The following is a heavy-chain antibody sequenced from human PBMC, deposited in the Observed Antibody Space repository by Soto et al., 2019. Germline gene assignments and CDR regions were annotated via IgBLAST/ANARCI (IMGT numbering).Heavy chain of an antibody. J-gene: IGHJ4*02. V-gene: IGHV3-48*03. CDR2: ISSSSSYI. CDR3: ARGGRIDYDFWSGYYNSDY. Sequence: EVQLVESGGGLVQPGGSLRLSCAASGFTFSSYEMNWVRQAPGKGLEWVSYISSSSSYIYYADSVKGRFTISRDNAKNSLYLQMNSLRAEDTAVYYCARGGRIDYDFWSGYYNSDYWGQGTLVTVSS. CDR1: GFTFSSYE. D-gene: IGHD3-3*01.